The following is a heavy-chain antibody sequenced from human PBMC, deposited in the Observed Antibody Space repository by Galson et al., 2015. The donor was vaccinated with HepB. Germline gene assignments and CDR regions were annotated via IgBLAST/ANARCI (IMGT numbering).Heavy chain of an antibody. CDR2: ITSTSTNI. CDR1: GFRFSEYS. Sequence: SLRLSCAASGFRFSEYSMNWVRQAPGKGLEWVSYITSTSTNIYYVDSVRGRFTISRDNAKNSLFLQMSSLRDEDTAMYYCARGGWLGICKYWGQGTLVTVSS. CDR3: ARGGWLGICKY. D-gene: IGHD5-12*01. J-gene: IGHJ4*02. V-gene: IGHV3-48*02.